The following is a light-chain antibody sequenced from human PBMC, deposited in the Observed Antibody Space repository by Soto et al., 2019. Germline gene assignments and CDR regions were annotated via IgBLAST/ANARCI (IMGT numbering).Light chain of an antibody. J-gene: IGLJ1*01. CDR1: SSDVGAYIF. Sequence: QSALTQPASVSGSPGQSITISCTGTSSDVGAYIFVSWYQQHPGKAPKLMIYDIINRPSGVSNRFSGSKSGNTASLTISGLQAADEADYFCKSYAGSNTYVFGSGTKVTVL. V-gene: IGLV2-14*03. CDR3: KSYAGSNTYV. CDR2: DII.